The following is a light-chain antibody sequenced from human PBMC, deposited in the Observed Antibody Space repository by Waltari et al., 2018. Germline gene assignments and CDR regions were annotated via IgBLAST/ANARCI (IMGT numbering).Light chain of an antibody. J-gene: IGKJ2*01. CDR3: QQYGTVPYT. V-gene: IGKV1-33*01. CDR2: DAS. Sequence: DIQLTQSPSSLSASLGDRITITCQASQDIRSHLNWYQHKPGEAPKFLIYDASNLERGVPSRFSGGGSGTHFTLTISSLQPEDIATYYCQQYGTVPYTFGQGTKLEIK. CDR1: QDIRSH.